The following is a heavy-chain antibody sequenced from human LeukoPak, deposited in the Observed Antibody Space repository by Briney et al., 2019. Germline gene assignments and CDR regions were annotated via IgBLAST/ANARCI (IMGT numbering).Heavy chain of an antibody. V-gene: IGHV4-34*01. Sequence: SETLSLTCAVYGGSFSGYYWSWIRQPPGKGLEWIGEISHSGSTNYNPSLKSRVTISVDTSKNQFSLKLSSVTAADTAVYYCARDRTRWCSSTSCYYYYGMDVWGKGTTVTVSS. D-gene: IGHD2-2*01. CDR1: GGSFSGYY. CDR2: ISHSGST. CDR3: ARDRTRWCSSTSCYYYYGMDV. J-gene: IGHJ6*04.